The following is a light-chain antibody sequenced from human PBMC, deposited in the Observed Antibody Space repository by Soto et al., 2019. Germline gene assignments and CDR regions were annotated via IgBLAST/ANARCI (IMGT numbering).Light chain of an antibody. CDR2: AAS. Sequence: DIQLTQSPSFLSASVGDRVTITCRASQGISSYLAWYQQKPRKAPKLLIYAASTLQSGVPSRFSGSGSGTEFTLTISSLQPEDFATYYCQQLNNYPITFGQGTRLEIK. CDR1: QGISSY. CDR3: QQLNNYPIT. V-gene: IGKV1-9*01. J-gene: IGKJ5*01.